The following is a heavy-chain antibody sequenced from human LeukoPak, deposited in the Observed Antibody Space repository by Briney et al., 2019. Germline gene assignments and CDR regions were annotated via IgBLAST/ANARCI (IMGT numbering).Heavy chain of an antibody. D-gene: IGHD5-12*01. CDR2: IYYSGST. J-gene: IGHJ4*02. Sequence: SETLSLTCTVSGGSISSSSYYWGWIRQPPGKGLEWIGSIYYSGSTYYNPSLKSRVTISVDTSKNQFSLKLSSVTAADTAVYYCAILRGYDKLAFRSRGQGTLVTVSS. V-gene: IGHV4-39*07. CDR3: AILRGYDKLAFRS. CDR1: GGSISSSSYY.